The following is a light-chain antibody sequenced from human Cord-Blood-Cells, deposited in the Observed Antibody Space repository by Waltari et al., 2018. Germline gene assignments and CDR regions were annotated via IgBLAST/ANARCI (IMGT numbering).Light chain of an antibody. V-gene: IGLV2-23*01. J-gene: IGLJ3*02. CDR2: EGS. Sequence: QSALTQPASVSGSPGQSITISCTGTSSDVGSYNFFSWYQHHPGKAPKLMIYEGSKRPSGVSNRFSGSKSGNTASLTISGLQAEDEADYYCCSYAGSSTWVFGGGTKLTVL. CDR3: CSYAGSSTWV. CDR1: SSDVGSYNF.